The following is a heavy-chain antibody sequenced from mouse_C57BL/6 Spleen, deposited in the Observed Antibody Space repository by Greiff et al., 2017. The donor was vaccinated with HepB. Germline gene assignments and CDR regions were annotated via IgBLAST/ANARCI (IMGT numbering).Heavy chain of an antibody. CDR2: IYPGSGNT. D-gene: IGHD1-2*01. Sequence: VQLQRSGAELVRPGASVKLSCKASGYTFTDYYINWVKQRPGQGLEWIARIYPGSGNTYYNEKFKGKATLTAEKSSSTSYMQLSSLTSEDSAVYFCARSRLGLDYWGQGTTLTVSS. V-gene: IGHV1-76*01. CDR1: GYTFTDYY. J-gene: IGHJ2*01. CDR3: ARSRLGLDY.